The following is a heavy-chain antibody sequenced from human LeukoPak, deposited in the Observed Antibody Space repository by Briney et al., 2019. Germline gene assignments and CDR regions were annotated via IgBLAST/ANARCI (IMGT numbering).Heavy chain of an antibody. CDR3: AKGSSSSRPYYFDY. D-gene: IGHD6-6*01. CDR2: ITGNGGDT. V-gene: IGHV3-23*01. J-gene: IGHJ4*02. Sequence: GGSLRLSCAASGFTFSSYAMSWVRQTPGKGLEWVSAITGNGGDTYSADSVKGRLTISRDNSKNTLYLQMDSLRAEDAAVYYCAKGSSSSRPYYFDYWGQGTLVTVSS. CDR1: GFTFSSYA.